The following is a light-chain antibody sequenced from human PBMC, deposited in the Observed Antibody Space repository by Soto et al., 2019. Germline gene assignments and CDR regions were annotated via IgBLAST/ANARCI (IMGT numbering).Light chain of an antibody. Sequence: AIQMTQSPSSLSASVGDRVSITCRASQGIRHDLGWYQQKPGKAPKLLIHAASTLQSGVPSRFSGSGSGTDFTLTISRLEPEDFAVYYCQQYGSSPPWTFGQGTKVDIK. CDR1: QGIRHD. J-gene: IGKJ1*01. V-gene: IGKV1-6*01. CDR2: AAS. CDR3: QQYGSSPPWT.